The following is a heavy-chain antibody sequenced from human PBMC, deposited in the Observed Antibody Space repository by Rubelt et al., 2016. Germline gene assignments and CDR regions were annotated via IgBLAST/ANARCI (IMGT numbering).Heavy chain of an antibody. CDR3: ARARSTGVGGRGFFDS. J-gene: IGHJ5*01. V-gene: IGHV4-39*01. CDR2: VLHSGSA. CDR1: GGAISDSDYY. D-gene: IGHD1-1*01. Sequence: QLQLQESGPGLVKPSETLSLTCTVSGGAISDSDYYWAWIRQPPGRGLEYIVTVLHSGSAYSNPSLNSRVTVSVDTSKNQCARSLDSVTAADTAVDYCARARSTGVGGRGFFDSWGQGTLVTVSS.